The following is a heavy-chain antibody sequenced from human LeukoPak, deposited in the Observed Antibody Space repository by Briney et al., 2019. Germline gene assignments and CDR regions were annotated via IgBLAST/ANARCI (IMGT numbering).Heavy chain of an antibody. Sequence: GGSLRLSCAASGFTFSSYSMNWVRQAPGKGLEWVSSISSSSSYIYYADSLKGRFTISRDNAKNSLYLQMNSLRAEDTAVYYCARDGCSSTSCLRAFDYWGQGTLVTVSS. CDR2: ISSSSSYI. V-gene: IGHV3-21*01. D-gene: IGHD2-2*01. J-gene: IGHJ4*02. CDR1: GFTFSSYS. CDR3: ARDGCSSTSCLRAFDY.